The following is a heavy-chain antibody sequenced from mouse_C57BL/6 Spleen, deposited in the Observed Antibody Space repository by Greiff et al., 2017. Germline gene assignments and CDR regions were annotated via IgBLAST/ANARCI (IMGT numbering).Heavy chain of an antibody. CDR1: GYAFTNYW. J-gene: IGHJ4*01. CDR2: INPGSGGT. D-gene: IGHD1-2*01. CDR3: ARSGGYYGRAMDY. V-gene: IGHV1-54*01. Sequence: QVQLQQSGAELVRPGTSVKLSCKASGYAFTNYWIEWVKQRPGQGLEWIGVINPGSGGTNYNEKFKGKATLTVDKSSSTAYMQLSSLTSEDSAVYCSARSGGYYGRAMDYWGQGTSVTVSS.